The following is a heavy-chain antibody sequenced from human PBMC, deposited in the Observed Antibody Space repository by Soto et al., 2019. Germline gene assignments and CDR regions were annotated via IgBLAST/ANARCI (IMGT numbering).Heavy chain of an antibody. J-gene: IGHJ4*02. CDR2: IGGDGST. V-gene: IGHV3-74*01. CDR1: GFTFTNYW. D-gene: IGHD1-26*01. CDR3: AREGGSADIDFDY. Sequence: EVQLMESGGGLVQPGGSLRLSCAASGFTFTNYWTHWVRQAPGKGLVWVSCIGGDGSTTYADSVKGRFTLSIDNAKNTVYLQMNSLRADDRAMYDCAREGGSADIDFDYWGQGTLVTVSS.